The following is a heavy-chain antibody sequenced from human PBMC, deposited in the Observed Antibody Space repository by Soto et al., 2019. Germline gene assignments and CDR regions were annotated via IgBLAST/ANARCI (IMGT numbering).Heavy chain of an antibody. D-gene: IGHD2-15*01. CDR1: GFTFSSYA. CDR3: SRTIASLGWSFDL. Sequence: QVQLVESGGGVVQPGRSLRLSCADSGFTFSSYAMHWVRQSPGNGLEWVAGISYDGRNEYYADSVKDRFTISRDNSKNTLFLQMNSLRVDEDTAVYYCSRTIASLGWSFDLWGRGTPVTVSS. CDR2: ISYDGRNE. V-gene: IGHV3-30*04. J-gene: IGHJ2*01.